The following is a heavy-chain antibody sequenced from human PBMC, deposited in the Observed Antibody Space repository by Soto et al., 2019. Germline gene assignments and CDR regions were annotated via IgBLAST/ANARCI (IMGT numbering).Heavy chain of an antibody. D-gene: IGHD2-15*01. CDR3: ARGYCSGGSCYSRLYYYGMDV. CDR2: IIPIFGTA. CDR1: GGTFSSYA. V-gene: IGHV1-69*13. J-gene: IGHJ6*02. Sequence: SVKVSFKASGGTFSSYAISWVRQAPGQGLEWMGGIIPIFGTANYAQKFQGRVTITADESTSTAYMELSSLRSEDTAVYYCARGYCSGGSCYSRLYYYGMDVWGQGTTVTVSS.